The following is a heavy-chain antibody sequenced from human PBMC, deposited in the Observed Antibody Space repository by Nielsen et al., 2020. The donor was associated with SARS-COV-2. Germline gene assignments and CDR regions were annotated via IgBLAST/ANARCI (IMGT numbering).Heavy chain of an antibody. CDR3: AREDNTHFYSSSWPLLDY. Sequence: WIRQPPGKGLEWIGEINHSGSTYYNPSLKSRVTISVDTSKNQFSLKLSSVTAADTAVYYCAREDNTHFYSSSWPLLDYWGQGTLVTVSS. D-gene: IGHD6-13*01. J-gene: IGHJ4*02. V-gene: IGHV4-34*01. CDR2: INHSGST.